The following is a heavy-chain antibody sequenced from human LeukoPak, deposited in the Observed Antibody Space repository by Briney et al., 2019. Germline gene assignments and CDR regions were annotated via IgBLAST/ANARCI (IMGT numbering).Heavy chain of an antibody. D-gene: IGHD3-10*01. Sequence: PGGCLRLSCAASGFTFDDYGMSWVRQAPGKGLEWVSGINWNGGSTGYADSVEGRFTISRDNAKNSLYLQMNSLRAEDTALYYCARDLFGGEQDYNWFDPWGQGTLVTISS. CDR3: ARDLFGGEQDYNWFDP. V-gene: IGHV3-20*04. J-gene: IGHJ5*02. CDR2: INWNGGST. CDR1: GFTFDDYG.